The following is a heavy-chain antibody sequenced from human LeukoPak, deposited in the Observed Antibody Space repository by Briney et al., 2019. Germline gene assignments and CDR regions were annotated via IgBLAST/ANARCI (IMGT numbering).Heavy chain of an antibody. CDR3: AKASIAGAPRGYYFDY. V-gene: IGHV3-23*01. J-gene: IGHJ4*02. D-gene: IGHD1-26*01. CDR2: ISARGDST. CDR1: GFTFSSYA. Sequence: GGSLRLSCAASGFTFSSYAMSWVRQTPGKGLEWVSAISARGDSTYHADSVKGRLTISRDNSKNSLYVQMNNLRAEDTAVYYCAKASIAGAPRGYYFDYWGQGALVTVSS.